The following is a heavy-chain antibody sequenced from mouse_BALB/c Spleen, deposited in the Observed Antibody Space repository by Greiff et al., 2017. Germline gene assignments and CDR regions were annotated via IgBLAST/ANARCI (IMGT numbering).Heavy chain of an antibody. CDR3: ARYRGYYYFDY. V-gene: IGHV1-9*01. D-gene: IGHD2-3*01. Sequence: QVQLQQSGAELMKPGASVKISCKATGYTFSSYWIEWVKQRPGHGLEWIGEILPGSGSTNYNEKFKGKATFTADTSSNTAYMQLSSLTSEDSAVYYCARYRGYYYFDYWGQGTTLTVSS. J-gene: IGHJ2*01. CDR2: ILPGSGST. CDR1: GYTFSSYW.